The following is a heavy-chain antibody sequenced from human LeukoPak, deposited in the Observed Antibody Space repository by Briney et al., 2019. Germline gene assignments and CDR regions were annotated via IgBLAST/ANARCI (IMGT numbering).Heavy chain of an antibody. CDR1: GFTFSSYG. J-gene: IGHJ4*02. D-gene: IGHD3-16*01. V-gene: IGHV3-33*01. CDR2: IWYDGSDK. CDR3: AREYYDYVWGSPPDY. Sequence: GGPLRLSRAASGFTFSSYGMHWVRQAPGKGLEWVAVIWYDGSDKYYADSVKGRFTISRDNSKNTLYLQMNSLRAEDTAVYYCAREYYDYVWGSPPDYWGQGTLVTVSS.